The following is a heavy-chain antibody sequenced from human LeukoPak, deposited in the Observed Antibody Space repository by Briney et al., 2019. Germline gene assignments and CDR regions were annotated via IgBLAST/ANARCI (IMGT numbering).Heavy chain of an antibody. CDR3: AKLLWLPDAFDI. CDR2: ISYDGSNK. Sequence: SGGSLRLSCAASGFTFSSYGMHWVRQAPGKGLEWGAVISYDGSNKYYADSVKGRFTISRDNSKNTLYLQMNSLRAEDTAVYYCAKLLWLPDAFDIWGQGTMVTVSS. V-gene: IGHV3-30*18. CDR1: GFTFSSYG. D-gene: IGHD3-10*01. J-gene: IGHJ3*02.